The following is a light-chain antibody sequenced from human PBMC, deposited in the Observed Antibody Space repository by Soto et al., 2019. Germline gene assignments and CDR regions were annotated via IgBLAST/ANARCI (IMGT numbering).Light chain of an antibody. CDR1: QSISSS. V-gene: IGKV3-20*01. Sequence: LKLSVGALSLSQGERATLSCRASQSISSSLAWYQQKPGLAPTLLISDASNRASGVPDRFTGGGSGTDFSLTIRRLEPEDFALYYCQQYAGSPITFGQGTRLEIK. J-gene: IGKJ5*01. CDR2: DAS. CDR3: QQYAGSPIT.